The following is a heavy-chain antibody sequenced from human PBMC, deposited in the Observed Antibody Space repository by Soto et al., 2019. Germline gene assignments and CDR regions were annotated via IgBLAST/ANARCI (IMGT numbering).Heavy chain of an antibody. CDR1: GYTFTSYV. CDR2: ISADNHNT. V-gene: IGHV1-18*01. D-gene: IGHD3-22*01. Sequence: QVQLLQSGLEVKRPGASVKVSCKTSGYTFTSYVISWVRQAPGQGLEWMGWISADNHNTNVAQNFQGRVTMTTDTSTTTVFLELSNLRSDDTAVYYCAREKRNYDALDYWGQGTLVTVSS. J-gene: IGHJ4*02. CDR3: AREKRNYDALDY.